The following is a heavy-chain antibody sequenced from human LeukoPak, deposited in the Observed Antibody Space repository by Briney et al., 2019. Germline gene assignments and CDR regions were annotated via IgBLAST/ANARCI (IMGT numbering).Heavy chain of an antibody. CDR2: ISGSGGST. J-gene: IGHJ4*02. Sequence: PGGSLRLSCVASGFTSSSYAMSWLRPAPGKGLASVSGISGSGGSTYHADSVRGRLTVSRDNSKNTLYLQMNSLRAEDTAVYYCAKDASGDLSSFDYWGQGTLVTVSS. CDR1: GFTSSSYA. D-gene: IGHD2-21*02. V-gene: IGHV3-23*01. CDR3: AKDASGDLSSFDY.